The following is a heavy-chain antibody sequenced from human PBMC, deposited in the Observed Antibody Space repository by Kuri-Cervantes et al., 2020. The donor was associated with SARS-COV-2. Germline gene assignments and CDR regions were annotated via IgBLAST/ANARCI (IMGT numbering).Heavy chain of an antibody. Sequence: GESLKISCAASGFTFSSYAMSWVRQAPGKGLEWVAFIRYDGSDKYYADPVKGRFTISRDSSKNTLYLQMNSLRAEDTAVYYCAKGSASWASYIDNWGQGTLVTVSS. CDR1: GFTFSSYA. J-gene: IGHJ4*02. CDR2: IRYDGSDK. D-gene: IGHD2-2*01. V-gene: IGHV3-30*02. CDR3: AKGSASWASYIDN.